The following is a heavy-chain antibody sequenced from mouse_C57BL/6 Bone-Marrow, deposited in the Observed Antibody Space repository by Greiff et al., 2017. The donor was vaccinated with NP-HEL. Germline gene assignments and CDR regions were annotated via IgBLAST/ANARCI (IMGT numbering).Heavy chain of an antibody. V-gene: IGHV1-69*01. Sequence: QVQLKQPGAELVMPGASVKLSCKASGYTFTSYWMHWVKQRPGQGLEWIGEIDPSDSYTNYNQKFKGKSTLTVDKSSSTAYMQLSSLTSEDSAVYYCAREGWLLSFAYWGQGTLVTVSA. CDR1: GYTFTSYW. D-gene: IGHD2-3*01. CDR2: IDPSDSYT. CDR3: AREGWLLSFAY. J-gene: IGHJ3*01.